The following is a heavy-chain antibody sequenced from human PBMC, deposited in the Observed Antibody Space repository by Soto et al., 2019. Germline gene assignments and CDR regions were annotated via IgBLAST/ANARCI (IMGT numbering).Heavy chain of an antibody. Sequence: SETLSLTCAVYGGSFSGYYWSWIRQPPGKGLEWIGEINHSGSTNYNPSLKSRVTISVDTSKNQFSLKLSSVTAADTAVYYCARGTSDRDAFDIWGQGTMVTVSS. CDR3: ARGTSDRDAFDI. CDR1: GGSFSGYY. CDR2: INHSGST. J-gene: IGHJ3*02. V-gene: IGHV4-34*01. D-gene: IGHD3-22*01.